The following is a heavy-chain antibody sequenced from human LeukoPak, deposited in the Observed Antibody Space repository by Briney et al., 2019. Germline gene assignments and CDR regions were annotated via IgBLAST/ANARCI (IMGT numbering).Heavy chain of an antibody. CDR3: ARIVGASDY. CDR1: GGSISSSSYY. D-gene: IGHD1-26*01. CDR2: IYYSGST. Sequence: SETLCLTCTVSGGSISSSSYYWGWIRQPPGKGLEWIGSIYYSGSTYYNPSLKSRVTISVDTSKNQFSLKLSSVTAADTAVYYCARIVGASDYWGQGTLVTVSS. V-gene: IGHV4-39*01. J-gene: IGHJ4*02.